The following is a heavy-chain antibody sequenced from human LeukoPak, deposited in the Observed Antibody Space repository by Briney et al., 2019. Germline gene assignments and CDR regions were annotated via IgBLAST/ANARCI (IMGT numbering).Heavy chain of an antibody. V-gene: IGHV4-59*01. D-gene: IGHD4-23*01. CDR1: GGSISSYY. Sequence: SETLSLTCSVSGGSISSYYWNWIRQPPGKGLEWIGYIDYSGNTNYNPSLKSRVTISVDTSKNQFSLRLSSVTAADTAVYYCARDIQYGGNSYGFDMWGQGTMVTVPS. J-gene: IGHJ3*02. CDR2: IDYSGNT. CDR3: ARDIQYGGNSYGFDM.